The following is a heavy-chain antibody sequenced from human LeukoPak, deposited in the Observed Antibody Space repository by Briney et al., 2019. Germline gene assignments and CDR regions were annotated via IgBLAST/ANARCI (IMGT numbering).Heavy chain of an antibody. Sequence: GASVKVSCKASGGTFSSYAISWVRQAPGQGLEWMGRIIPIFGTANYAQKFQGRVTITTDESTSTAYMELSSLRSEDTAVYYCARDRNFNYVWGSYGYNPFDYWGQGTLVTVSS. CDR1: GGTFSSYA. V-gene: IGHV1-69*05. J-gene: IGHJ4*02. CDR2: IIPIFGTA. D-gene: IGHD3-16*01. CDR3: ARDRNFNYVWGSYGYNPFDY.